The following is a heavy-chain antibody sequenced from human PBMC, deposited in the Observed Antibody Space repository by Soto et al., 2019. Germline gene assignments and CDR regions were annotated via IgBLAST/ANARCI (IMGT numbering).Heavy chain of an antibody. V-gene: IGHV1-8*01. J-gene: IGHJ6*03. Sequence: ASVKVSCKASGYTFTSYDINWVRQATGQGLEWMGWMNPNSGNTGYAQKFQGRVTMTRNTSISTAYMELSSLRSEDTAVYYCARGLMLYYYYYYMVVWGKGTTVTVSS. CDR3: ARGLMLYYYYYYMVV. D-gene: IGHD2-8*01. CDR2: MNPNSGNT. CDR1: GYTFTSYD.